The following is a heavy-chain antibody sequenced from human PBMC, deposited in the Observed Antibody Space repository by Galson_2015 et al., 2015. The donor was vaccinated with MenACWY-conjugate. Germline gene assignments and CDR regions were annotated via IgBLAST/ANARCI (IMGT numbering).Heavy chain of an antibody. J-gene: IGHJ4*02. Sequence: PALVKPTQTLTLTCTFSGFSLSTSGVGVGWIRQPPGKALEWLALIYWDDDKRYSPSLKSRLTITKDTSKNQVVLTMTNMDPVDTATYYCAHSFSNYDILTGYYFDYWGQGTLVTVSS. CDR3: AHSFSNYDILTGYYFDY. D-gene: IGHD3-9*01. V-gene: IGHV2-5*02. CDR2: IYWDDDK. CDR1: GFSLSTSGVG.